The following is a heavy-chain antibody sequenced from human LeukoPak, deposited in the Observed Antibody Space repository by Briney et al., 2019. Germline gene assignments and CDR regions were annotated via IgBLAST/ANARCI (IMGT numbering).Heavy chain of an antibody. J-gene: IGHJ3*02. CDR1: GGSISTSSYY. Sequence: SETLSLTCTVSGGSISTSSYYWGWIRQPPAKGLEWIGSIYYTGTTYYNLSLRSRLTISVNTSKNQFSLNLTSVTAADTAIYYCARHVRRLNDAFDIWGQGTMVTVSS. CDR2: IYYTGTT. CDR3: ARHVRRLNDAFDI. V-gene: IGHV4-39*01. D-gene: IGHD6-25*01.